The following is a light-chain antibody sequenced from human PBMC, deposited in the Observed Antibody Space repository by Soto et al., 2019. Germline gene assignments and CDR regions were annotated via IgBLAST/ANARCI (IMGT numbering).Light chain of an antibody. CDR2: EVS. J-gene: IGLJ1*01. Sequence: QSALTQPASVSGSPGQSITISCTGTSSDVGGYNSVSWYQQHPGKAPKLMIYEVSHRPSGVSNRFSGSKSANTASLTISGLQAEDEADYYCSSFTTSTTYVFGNGTKVTVL. CDR1: SSDVGGYNS. V-gene: IGLV2-14*01. CDR3: SSFTTSTTYV.